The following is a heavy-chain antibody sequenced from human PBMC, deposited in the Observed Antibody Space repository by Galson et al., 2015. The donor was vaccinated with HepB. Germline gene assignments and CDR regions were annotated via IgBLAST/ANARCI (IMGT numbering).Heavy chain of an antibody. CDR2: ISYDGSNK. V-gene: IGHV3-30-3*01. J-gene: IGHJ6*03. D-gene: IGHD5-18*01. CDR1: GFTFSSYA. CDR3: TTRGYSYGKHGYMDV. Sequence: SLRLSCAASGFTFSSYAMHWVRQAPGKGLEWVAVISYDGSNKYYADSVKGRFTISRDNSKNTLYLQMNSLRTEDTAVYYCTTRGYSYGKHGYMDVWGKGTTVTVSS.